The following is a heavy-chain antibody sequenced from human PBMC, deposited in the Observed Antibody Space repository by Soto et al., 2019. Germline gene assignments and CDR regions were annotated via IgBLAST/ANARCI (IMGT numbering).Heavy chain of an antibody. CDR2: IYHSGST. J-gene: IGHJ5*02. D-gene: IGHD3-10*01. CDR1: GGSISSGGYS. CDR3: ARHAGIQPALWFGARWFDP. V-gene: IGHV4-30-2*01. Sequence: SETLSLTCAVSGGSISSGGYSWSWIRQPPGKGLEWIGYIYHSGSTYYNPSLKSRVTISVDRSKNQFSLKLSSVTAADTAVYYCARHAGIQPALWFGARWFDPWGQGTLVTVSS.